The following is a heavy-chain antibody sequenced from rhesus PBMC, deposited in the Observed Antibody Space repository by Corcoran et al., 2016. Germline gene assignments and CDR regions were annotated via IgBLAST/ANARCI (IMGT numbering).Heavy chain of an antibody. V-gene: IGHV1S2*01. J-gene: IGHJ2*01. CDR3: ASGSSYVHDWYFDL. CDR2: IKTFNGNT. D-gene: IGHD4-29*01. CDR1: GYTFTDYY. Sequence: QVQLVQSGAEVKKPGSSVKVSCKASGYTFTDYYMHWVRQAPRQGLEWMGWIKTFNGNTKYAQKFQGRVTMTRDTSTITAYMELSSLRSEDTAVYYCASGSSYVHDWYFDLWGPGTPITISS.